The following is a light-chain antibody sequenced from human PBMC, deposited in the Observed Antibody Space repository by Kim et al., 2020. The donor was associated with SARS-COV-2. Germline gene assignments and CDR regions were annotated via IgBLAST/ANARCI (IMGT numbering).Light chain of an antibody. Sequence: SASVGDRVTITCRASQSISSWLAWYQQKPRKAPKLLIYKASSLESGVTSRFSGSGSGTEFTLTISSLQPDDFATYYCQQYNSYPYTFGQGTKLEI. CDR1: QSISSW. CDR3: QQYNSYPYT. CDR2: KAS. J-gene: IGKJ2*01. V-gene: IGKV1-5*03.